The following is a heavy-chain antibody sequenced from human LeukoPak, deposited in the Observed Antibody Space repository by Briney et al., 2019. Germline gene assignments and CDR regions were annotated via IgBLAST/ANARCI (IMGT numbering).Heavy chain of an antibody. D-gene: IGHD1-1*01. CDR2: INQNGGAK. J-gene: IGHJ4*02. V-gene: IGHV3-7*01. Sequence: GGSLRLSCAASGFTFSSYWMSWVRQAPGKGPEWVANINQNGGAKFYLDSVRGRFTISRDNPKNSMYLQMNDLRAEDTAIYYCARDVTWKLDYWGQGTLVTVSS. CDR3: ARDVTWKLDY. CDR1: GFTFSSYW.